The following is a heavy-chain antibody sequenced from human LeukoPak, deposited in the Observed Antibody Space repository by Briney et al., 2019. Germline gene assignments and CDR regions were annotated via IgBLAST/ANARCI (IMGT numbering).Heavy chain of an antibody. V-gene: IGHV3-48*04. CDR3: ARCTTGKTFGSLREIKKSREIDY. J-gene: IGHJ4*02. CDR2: ISSSSSTI. CDR1: GFTFSSYS. Sequence: GGSLRLSCAASGFTFSSYSMNWVRQAPGKGLEWVSYISSSSSTIYYADSVKGRFTISRDNAKNSLFLQMNSLRGEDTAVYYCARCTTGKTFGSLREIKKSREIDYWGQGTLVTVSS. D-gene: IGHD1-1*01.